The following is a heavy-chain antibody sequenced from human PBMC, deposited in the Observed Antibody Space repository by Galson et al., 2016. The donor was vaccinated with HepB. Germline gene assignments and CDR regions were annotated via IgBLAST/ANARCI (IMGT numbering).Heavy chain of an antibody. J-gene: IGHJ5*02. Sequence: SLRLSCAASGFIFNSYGMHWVRQAPGKGLEWVAVISYDGSNIFYAESVKGRFTISRDNSKNMLYLQMNSLRADDTAVYYCARAQYYEYNWGSYRGDWFDPWGQGTLVTVSS. CDR2: ISYDGSNI. CDR3: ARAQYYEYNWGSYRGDWFDP. CDR1: GFIFNSYG. V-gene: IGHV3-30*03. D-gene: IGHD3-16*02.